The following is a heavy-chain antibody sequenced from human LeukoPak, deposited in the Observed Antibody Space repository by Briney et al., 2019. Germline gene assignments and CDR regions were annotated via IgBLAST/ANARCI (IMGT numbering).Heavy chain of an antibody. J-gene: IGHJ4*02. Sequence: GASVKVSCKASGYTFSGYYIHWVRQAPGQGLEWMGWINPNNDATNYAQKLQGGVTMTRDTSITTTYMELSRLTSDDTAVYYCARYNWNDVVSALDYWGQGTLVTVSS. D-gene: IGHD1-1*01. V-gene: IGHV1-2*02. CDR3: ARYNWNDVVSALDY. CDR2: INPNNDAT. CDR1: GYTFSGYY.